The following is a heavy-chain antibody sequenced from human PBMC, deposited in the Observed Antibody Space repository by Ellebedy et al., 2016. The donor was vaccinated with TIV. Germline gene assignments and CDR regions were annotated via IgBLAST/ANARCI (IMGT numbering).Heavy chain of an antibody. CDR1: AGSVRSSSFH. CDR2: IYYSGNT. CDR3: ARRSPQMSWYFDY. V-gene: IGHV4-39*01. Sequence: SETLSLTXAVSAGSVRSSSFHLGWIRQPPGKGLEWIGTIYYSGNTYYNPSLKSRVTMSIDTPKNQVSLNLGSVTAADTAVYYCARRSPQMSWYFDYWGQGTLVSVSS. J-gene: IGHJ4*02. D-gene: IGHD3-16*01.